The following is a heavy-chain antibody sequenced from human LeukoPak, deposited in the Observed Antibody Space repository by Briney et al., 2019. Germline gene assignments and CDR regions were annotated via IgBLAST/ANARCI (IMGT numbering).Heavy chain of an antibody. CDR2: ISSSGDTI. CDR3: ATPNRFFDY. CDR1: GFTFSSYE. J-gene: IGHJ4*02. Sequence: QSGGSLRLSCAASGFTFSSYEMNWVCQAPGKGLEWVSYISSSGDTIYADSVKGRFTISRDKAKNSLYLQMNSLRAEDTAVYYCATPNRFFDYWGQGTLVTVSS. V-gene: IGHV3-48*03. D-gene: IGHD1-14*01.